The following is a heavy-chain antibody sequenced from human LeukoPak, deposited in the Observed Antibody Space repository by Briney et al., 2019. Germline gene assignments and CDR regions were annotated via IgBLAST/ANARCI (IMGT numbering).Heavy chain of an antibody. CDR1: GFSSGSSA. CDR3: ATRSFYYGIDV. J-gene: IGHJ6*02. CDR2: ISGSGSYT. V-gene: IGHV3-23*01. Sequence: GGSLRVSCAASGFSSGSSALGWVRQAPGKGLEWISSISGSGSYTYYADSVKGRFTISRDNSKNTVYLQMNSLRDEDTAVYYCATRSFYYGIDVWGQGTTVTVSS.